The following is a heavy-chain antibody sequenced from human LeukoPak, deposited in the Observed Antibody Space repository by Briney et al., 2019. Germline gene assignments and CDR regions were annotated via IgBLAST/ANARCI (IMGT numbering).Heavy chain of an antibody. Sequence: PGGFLRLSCEVSGFTFSKYGMHWVRQAPGKGLEWVSTIRYDGSTEYYADSVRGRFTISRDNSGNTLFLQMNSLGAEDTAVYYCVRDTITYDIFTGSPDYWGQGTLVIVSS. D-gene: IGHD3-9*01. CDR2: IRYDGSTE. CDR3: VRDTITYDIFTGSPDY. J-gene: IGHJ4*02. CDR1: GFTFSKYG. V-gene: IGHV3-30*02.